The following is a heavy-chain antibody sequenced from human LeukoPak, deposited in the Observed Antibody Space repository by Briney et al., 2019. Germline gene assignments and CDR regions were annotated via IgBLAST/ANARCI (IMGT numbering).Heavy chain of an antibody. Sequence: GRSLRLSCAASGFTFSSYSMNWVRQAPGKGLEWVSSISSSSSYIYYADSVKGRFTISRDNAKNSLYLQMNSLRAEDTAVYYCAGGSQQLVRGWFDPWGQGTLVTVSS. D-gene: IGHD6-13*01. CDR1: GFTFSSYS. J-gene: IGHJ5*02. CDR3: AGGSQQLVRGWFDP. CDR2: ISSSSSYI. V-gene: IGHV3-21*01.